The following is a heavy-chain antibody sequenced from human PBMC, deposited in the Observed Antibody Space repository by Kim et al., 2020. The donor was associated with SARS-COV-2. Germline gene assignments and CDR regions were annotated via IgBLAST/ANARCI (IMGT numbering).Heavy chain of an antibody. J-gene: IGHJ1*01. V-gene: IGHV3-66*01. Sequence: GGSLRLSCAASGYTVTYSYMGWVRQAPGKGLEWVSFIYSGGNTIYADSVKGRLIISRDPSNNTLYLQMNSLRAEDTAVYYFATVVFYCDAGYFKNWGQGTLVIISS. CDR3: ATVVFYCDAGYFKN. CDR1: GYTVTYSY. D-gene: IGHD1-26*01. CDR2: IYSGGNT.